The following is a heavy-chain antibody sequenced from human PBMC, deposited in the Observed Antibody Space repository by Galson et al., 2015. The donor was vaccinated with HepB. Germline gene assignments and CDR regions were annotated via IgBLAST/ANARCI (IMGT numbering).Heavy chain of an antibody. Sequence: SLRLSCAASGFTFSSYGMHWVRQAPGKGLEWVAFIRYDGSNKYYADSVKGRFTISRDNSKNTLYLQMNSLRAEDTAVYYCAKDPKQQLVFDYWGQGTLVTVSS. CDR1: GFTFSSYG. CDR2: IRYDGSNK. J-gene: IGHJ4*02. V-gene: IGHV3-30*02. CDR3: AKDPKQQLVFDY. D-gene: IGHD6-13*01.